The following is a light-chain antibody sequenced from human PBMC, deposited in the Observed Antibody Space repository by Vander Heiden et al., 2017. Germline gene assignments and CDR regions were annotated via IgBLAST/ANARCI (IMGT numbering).Light chain of an antibody. Sequence: QSALTQPASVPGPPGQSITISCTGTGSDVGRYNYVSWFQQHQGKAPKLMIYDVTNRPSGVSNRFSGSKSGNTASLTISGLQAEDEADYYCSSYTSSSTRVFGGGTKLTVL. CDR3: SSYTSSSTRV. J-gene: IGLJ2*01. CDR1: GSDVGRYNY. V-gene: IGLV2-14*01. CDR2: DVT.